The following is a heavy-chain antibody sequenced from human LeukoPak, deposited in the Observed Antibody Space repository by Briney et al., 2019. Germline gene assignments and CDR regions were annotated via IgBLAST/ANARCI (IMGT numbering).Heavy chain of an antibody. D-gene: IGHD3-9*01. CDR3: ARDAYDILTGYCPFDY. V-gene: IGHV3-23*01. CDR1: GFTLTNYA. Sequence: PGGSLRLSCRASGFTLTNYAMNWVRQAPGKGLEWVSAISGSGDDTYHADSVKGRFTISRDNSKNMLYLEMNSLRAEDTAVYYCARDAYDILTGYCPFDYWGQGTLVTVSS. J-gene: IGHJ4*02. CDR2: ISGSGDDT.